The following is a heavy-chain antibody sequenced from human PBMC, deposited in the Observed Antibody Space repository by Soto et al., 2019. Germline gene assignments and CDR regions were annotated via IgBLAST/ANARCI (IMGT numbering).Heavy chain of an antibody. CDR2: IWYDGSNK. D-gene: IGHD2-15*01. V-gene: IGHV3-33*03. J-gene: IGHJ4*02. CDR3: ARWGCSGSNCNLNQRSFDL. CDR1: GFIFNEYG. Sequence: QVQLVESGGGVVQPGRSLRLSCAASGFIFNEYGMHWVRQAPGKGLEWVAVIWYDGSNKYYADSVKGRFTFSRDNYKNKMSLQMNSLRVEDTAVYYCARWGCSGSNCNLNQRSFDLWGQGTLVTVSS.